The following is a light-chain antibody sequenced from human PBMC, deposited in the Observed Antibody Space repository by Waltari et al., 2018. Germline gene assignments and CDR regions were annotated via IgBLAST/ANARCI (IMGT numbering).Light chain of an antibody. CDR1: QRISSSF. Sequence: EIVLTQSPGTLSLSPGERATLSCRTSQRISSSFLAWYQQKPGRAPRLLIYGASSRVTDIPDRFSGSGSGTDFTLTVSRLEPEDFAVYYCQQYGSSPWTFGQGTKVEI. V-gene: IGKV3-20*01. CDR3: QQYGSSPWT. CDR2: GAS. J-gene: IGKJ1*01.